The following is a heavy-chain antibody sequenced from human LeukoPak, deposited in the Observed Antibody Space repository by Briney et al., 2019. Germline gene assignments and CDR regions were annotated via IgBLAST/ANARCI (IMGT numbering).Heavy chain of an antibody. CDR2: ISAYNGNT. V-gene: IGHV1-18*01. CDR3: AREVGVVTALRFDY. D-gene: IGHD2-21*02. CDR1: GYTFTSYG. Sequence: GASVKVSCKASGYTFTSYGISWVRQAPGQGLEWMGWISAYNGNTNYAQKLQGRVTMTTDTSTSAAYMELRSLRSDDTAVYYCAREVGVVTALRFDYWGQGTLVTVSS. J-gene: IGHJ4*02.